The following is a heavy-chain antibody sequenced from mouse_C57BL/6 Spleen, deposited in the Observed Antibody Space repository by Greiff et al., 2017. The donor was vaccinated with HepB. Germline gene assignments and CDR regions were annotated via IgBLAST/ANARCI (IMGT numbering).Heavy chain of an antibody. J-gene: IGHJ4*01. V-gene: IGHV5-9-1*02. D-gene: IGHD1-1*01. CDR2: ISSGGGYI. CDR3: TRVRYYYSSSYVMDY. CDR1: GFTFSSYA. Sequence: EVKLVESGEGLVKPGGSLKLSCAASGFTFSSYAMSWVRQTPEKRLEWVAYISSGGGYIYYADTVKGRFTISRDNARNTLYLQMSSLKSEDTAMYYCTRVRYYYSSSYVMDYWGQGTSVTVSS.